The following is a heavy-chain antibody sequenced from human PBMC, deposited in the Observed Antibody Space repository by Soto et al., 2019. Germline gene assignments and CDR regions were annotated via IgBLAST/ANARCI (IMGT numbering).Heavy chain of an antibody. CDR3: ERDMAKGGGSAGFDY. J-gene: IGHJ4*02. CDR2: INPKSGGT. Sequence: SDKVSYKDSGYTFTVYYMHWVRQAPVQGLEWMGWINPKSGGTMYPQKFQGRVTMTWDTSISTAYMALTRLRSDDTAVYYCERDMAKGGGSAGFDYWGQGTLVTVYS. D-gene: IGHD1-26*01. CDR1: GYTFTVYY. V-gene: IGHV1-2*02.